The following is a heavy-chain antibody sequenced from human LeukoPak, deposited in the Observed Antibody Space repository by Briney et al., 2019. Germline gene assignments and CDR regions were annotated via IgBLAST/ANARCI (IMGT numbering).Heavy chain of an antibody. D-gene: IGHD3-22*01. Sequence: GASVKVSCKASGYKFINYGISWVRQAPGQGLEWMGWISVYNGNTNYAQKLQGRVTMTTDTSTSTAYMELRSLRSDDTAVYYCARAGYYDSSGYYYVDFQHWGQGTLVTVSS. CDR1: GYKFINYG. J-gene: IGHJ1*01. V-gene: IGHV1-18*01. CDR2: ISVYNGNT. CDR3: ARAGYYDSSGYYYVDFQH.